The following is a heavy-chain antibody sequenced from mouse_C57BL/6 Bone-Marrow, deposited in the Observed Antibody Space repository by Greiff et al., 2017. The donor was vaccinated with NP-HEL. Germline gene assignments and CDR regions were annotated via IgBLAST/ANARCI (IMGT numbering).Heavy chain of an antibody. CDR2: ISNGGGST. V-gene: IGHV5-12*01. CDR3: ARGGKMDY. J-gene: IGHJ4*01. CDR1: GFTFSDYY. Sequence: EVQGVESGGGLVQPGGSLKLSCAASGFTFSDYYMYWVRQTPEKRLEWVAYISNGGGSTYYPDTVKGRFTISRDNAKNTLYLQMSRLKSEDTAMYYCARGGKMDYWGQGTSVTVSS.